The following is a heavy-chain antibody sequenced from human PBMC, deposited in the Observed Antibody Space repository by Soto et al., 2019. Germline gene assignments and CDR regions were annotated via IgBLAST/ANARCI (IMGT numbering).Heavy chain of an antibody. CDR3: ARISQGTYCRGGNCYSDY. CDR1: GFTFSSYW. CDR2: INGDGIST. V-gene: IGHV3-74*01. D-gene: IGHD2-15*01. Sequence: EVQLVESGGDLVQPGGSLRLCCVASGFTFSSYWMHWVRQDPEKGLVWVSRINGDGISTSYADSVKGRFTISRDNAKDTLYLHMNSLGAEDTAVYYCARISQGTYCRGGNCYSDYWGQGTLVTVSS. J-gene: IGHJ4*02.